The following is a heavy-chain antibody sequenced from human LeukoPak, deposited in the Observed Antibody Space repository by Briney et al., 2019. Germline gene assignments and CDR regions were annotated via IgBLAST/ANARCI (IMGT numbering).Heavy chain of an antibody. V-gene: IGHV4-59*05. D-gene: IGHD2-2*01. CDR3: ARPIVVVPAARPHDAFDI. J-gene: IGHJ3*02. CDR1: GGFISRYY. CDR2: IYYSGST. Sequence: TSETLSLTCTVSGGFISRYYWSWIRQPAGKGLEWIGSIYYSGSTYYNPSLKSRVTISVDTSKNQFSLKLSSVTAADTAVYYCARPIVVVPAARPHDAFDIWGQGTMVTVSS.